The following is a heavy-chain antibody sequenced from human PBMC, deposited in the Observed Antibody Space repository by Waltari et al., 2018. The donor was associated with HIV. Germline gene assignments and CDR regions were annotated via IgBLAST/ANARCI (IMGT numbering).Heavy chain of an antibody. V-gene: IGHV4-34*01. CDR1: GGSFSDYY. CDR3: ARRPVLYAYEGGWFDP. CDR2: INHSGDT. J-gene: IGHJ5*02. D-gene: IGHD2-8*01. Sequence: QVHLQQWGAGLLKPSETLSLTCAVYGGSFSDYYWSWIRQPPGRGLEWIGEINHSGDTYYNPSVKSRVTISVDTSKNQFSLRLSSVTAADTAVYYCARRPVLYAYEGGWFDPWGQGALVTVSS.